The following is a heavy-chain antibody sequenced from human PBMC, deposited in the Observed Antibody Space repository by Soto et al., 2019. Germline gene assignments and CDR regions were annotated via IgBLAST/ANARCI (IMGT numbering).Heavy chain of an antibody. D-gene: IGHD2-21*01. CDR3: ARDRVRRDNKPYGMDV. V-gene: IGHV4-31*03. CDR1: GDPISSGGYF. J-gene: IGHJ6*02. Sequence: QVQLQESGPGLVQPSQTLSLTCTVSGDPISSGGYFWTWIRQHPGKGLEWIGNTSYTGTTYYNPSLKSRVSISVNTSKNQFSLKLTSVTAADTAIYYCARDRVRRDNKPYGMDVWGQGTTVTVSS. CDR2: TSYTGTT.